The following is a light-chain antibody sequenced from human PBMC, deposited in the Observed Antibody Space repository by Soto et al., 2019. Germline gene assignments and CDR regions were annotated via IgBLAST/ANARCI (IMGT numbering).Light chain of an antibody. J-gene: IGLJ3*02. V-gene: IGLV2-8*01. CDR3: QSQDGSLSVSV. CDR1: SSDIGRYEF. CDR2: EVT. Sequence: QSALTQPPSASGSLGQSVTISCTGTSSDIGRYEFVSWYQHHPGKAPKLIIYEVTERPSGVPDRFSGSKSGNTASLTVSGLQADDEAEYYCQSQDGSLSVSVFGGGTKLTVL.